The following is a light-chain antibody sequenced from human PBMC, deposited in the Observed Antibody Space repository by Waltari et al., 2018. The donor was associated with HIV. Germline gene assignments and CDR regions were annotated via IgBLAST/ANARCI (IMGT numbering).Light chain of an antibody. Sequence: EIVMTQSPATLSVSPGERATISCRASQSVSSNLAWYQQKPGQAPRLLIYGASTRATGIPARFSGSGSGTELTLTISSLQSEDFAVYYCQQYNNWPPLTFGGGTKVEIK. J-gene: IGKJ4*01. CDR3: QQYNNWPPLT. CDR2: GAS. V-gene: IGKV3-15*01. CDR1: QSVSSN.